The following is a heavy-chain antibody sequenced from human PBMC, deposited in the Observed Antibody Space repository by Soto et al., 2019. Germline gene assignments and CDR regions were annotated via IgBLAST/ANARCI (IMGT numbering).Heavy chain of an antibody. CDR3: ATTPGLAPGGSFNY. J-gene: IGHJ4*02. CDR1: GDSISSSSYY. Sequence: PSETLSLTCPVSGDSISSSSYYWGWIRQPPGKGLEWIGSVHSSGIAYYNPSLKSRVTISVDTSKNQFSLKLNSVTAADTAVYYCATTPGLAPGGSFNYWGQGTLVTVSS. V-gene: IGHV4-39*01. D-gene: IGHD6-13*01. CDR2: VHSSGIA.